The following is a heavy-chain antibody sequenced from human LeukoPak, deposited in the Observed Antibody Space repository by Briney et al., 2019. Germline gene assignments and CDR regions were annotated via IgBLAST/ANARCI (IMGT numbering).Heavy chain of an antibody. Sequence: KAGGSLRLSCAASGFTFSSYSMNWVRQAPGKGLEWVSSISSSSSSYIYYADSVKGRFTISRDNAKNSLYLQMNSLRAEDTAVYYCARDGVAEESAFDIWGQGTMVTVSS. CDR3: ARDGVAEESAFDI. D-gene: IGHD6-13*01. J-gene: IGHJ3*02. V-gene: IGHV3-21*01. CDR2: ISSSSSSYI. CDR1: GFTFSSYS.